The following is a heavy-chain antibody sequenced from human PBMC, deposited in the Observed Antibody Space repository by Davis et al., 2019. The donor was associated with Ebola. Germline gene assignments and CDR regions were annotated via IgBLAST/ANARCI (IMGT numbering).Heavy chain of an antibody. CDR1: GFTFDDYA. CDR3: AKVTGIRIYYYGMDV. D-gene: IGHD3-16*01. J-gene: IGHJ6*02. Sequence: PGGSLRLSCAASGFTFDDYAMHWVRQAPGKGLEWVSGISWNSGSIGYADPVKGRFTISRDNAKNSLYLQMNSLRAEDTALYYCAKVTGIRIYYYGMDVWGQGTTVTVSS. CDR2: ISWNSGSI. V-gene: IGHV3-9*01.